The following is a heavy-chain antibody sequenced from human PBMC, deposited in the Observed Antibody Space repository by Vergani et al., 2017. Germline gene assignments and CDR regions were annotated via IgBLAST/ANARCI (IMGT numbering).Heavy chain of an antibody. CDR3: ARADRDMGATHFLDWTRRNHDAFDI. V-gene: IGHV3-48*03. CDR1: RFTLSSYE. Sequence: EVQLVESGGGLVQPGGSLRLSCAASRFTLSSYEMNWVRQAPGKGLEWVSYISSSGTNIYYADSVKGRFTISRDNAKNSLYLQMNSLRAEDTAVYYCARADRDMGATHFLDWTRRNHDAFDIWGQGTMVTVSS. D-gene: IGHD1-26*01. CDR2: ISSSGTNI. J-gene: IGHJ3*02.